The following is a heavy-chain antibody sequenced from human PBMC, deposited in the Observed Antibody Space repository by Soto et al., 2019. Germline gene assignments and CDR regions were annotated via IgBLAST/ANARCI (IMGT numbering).Heavy chain of an antibody. CDR3: ARLTRPGVTIDY. CDR2: IYYSGST. CDR1: GGSISSYY. V-gene: IGHV4-59*01. J-gene: IGHJ4*02. Sequence: PSETLSLTCTVSGGSISSYYWSWIRQPPGKGLEWIGYIYYSGSTNYNPSLKSRVTISVDTSKNQFSLKLSSVTAADTAVYYCARLTRPGVTIDYWGQGTLVTVSS. D-gene: IGHD4-4*01.